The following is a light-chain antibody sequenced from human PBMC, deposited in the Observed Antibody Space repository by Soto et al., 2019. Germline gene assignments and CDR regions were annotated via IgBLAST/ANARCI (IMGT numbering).Light chain of an antibody. Sequence: QSVLTQPPSASGTPGQRVTISCSGSSSNIGSNTVNWYQQLPGTAPKLLIYSTNQRPSGVPDRFSGSKSGTSASLAISGLQSEDGDNYYCAAWDDSLNGVVFGGGTKVTVL. V-gene: IGLV1-44*01. CDR2: STN. J-gene: IGLJ2*01. CDR3: AAWDDSLNGVV. CDR1: SSNIGSNT.